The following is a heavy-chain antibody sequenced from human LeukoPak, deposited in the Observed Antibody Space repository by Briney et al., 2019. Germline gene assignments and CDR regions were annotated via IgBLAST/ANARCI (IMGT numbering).Heavy chain of an antibody. CDR2: ISSDGRTI. V-gene: IGHV3-48*04. CDR3: AREDSYYYGSGSYPFDY. J-gene: IGHJ4*02. CDR1: GFTFRTYI. D-gene: IGHD3-10*01. Sequence: GGSLRLSCAASGFTFRTYIMNWVRQAPGKGLEWISYISSDGRTIYYADSVEGRFTISRDNAKNSLYLQMNSLRAEDTAVYYCAREDSYYYGSGSYPFDYWGQGTLVTVSS.